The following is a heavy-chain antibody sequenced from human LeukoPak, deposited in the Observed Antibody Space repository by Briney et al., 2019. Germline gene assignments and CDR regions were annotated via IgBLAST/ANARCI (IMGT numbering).Heavy chain of an antibody. D-gene: IGHD3-10*01. CDR3: ARDTSNGVGSGSPFDY. Sequence: PGGSLRLSCAASGFTFSSYSMNWVRQAPGKGLEWVSSIRSSSSYIYYADSVKGRFTISRDNAKNSLYLQMNSLRAEDTAVYYCARDTSNGVGSGSPFDYWGQGTLVTVSS. CDR1: GFTFSSYS. V-gene: IGHV3-21*01. CDR2: IRSSSSYI. J-gene: IGHJ4*02.